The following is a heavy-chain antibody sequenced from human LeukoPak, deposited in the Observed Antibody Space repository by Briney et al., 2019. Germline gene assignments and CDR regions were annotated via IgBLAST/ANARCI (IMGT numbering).Heavy chain of an antibody. CDR2: IYYSGST. J-gene: IGHJ5*02. CDR1: GGSISSHY. V-gene: IGHV4-59*11. D-gene: IGHD3-22*01. CDR3: ARINLSLYYYDSSGYRAFDP. Sequence: SETLSLTCTVSGGSISSHYWSWLRQPPGKGLEWIGYIYYSGSTNYNPSLKSRVTISVDTSKNQFSLKLSSVTAADTAVYYCARINLSLYYYDSSGYRAFDPWGQGTLVTVFS.